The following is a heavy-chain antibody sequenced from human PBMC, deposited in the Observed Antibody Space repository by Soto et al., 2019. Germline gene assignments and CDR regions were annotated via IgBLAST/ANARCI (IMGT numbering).Heavy chain of an antibody. V-gene: IGHV3-30*18. D-gene: IGHD2-8*01. CDR3: AKDNDIVLMVYAIPDAFDI. J-gene: IGHJ3*02. CDR2: ISYDGSNK. CDR1: GFTFSSYG. Sequence: GGSLRLSCAASGFTFSSYGMHWVRQAPGKGLEWVAVISYDGSNKYYADSVKGRFTISRDNSKNTLYLQMNSLRAEDTAVYYCAKDNDIVLMVYAIPDAFDIWGQGTMVTVSS.